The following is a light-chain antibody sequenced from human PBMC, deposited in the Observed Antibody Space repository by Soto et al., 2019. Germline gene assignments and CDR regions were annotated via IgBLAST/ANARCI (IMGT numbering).Light chain of an antibody. J-gene: IGKJ1*01. CDR3: QQYGSSRT. CDR2: GAS. Sequence: EIVLTQSPGTLSLSPGERATLSCRASQSVSSSYLARYQQKPGQAPRLLIYGASSRATGIPDRFSGSGSGTDFTLTISRLEPEDFAVYYCQQYGSSRTLGQGTKVDTK. CDR1: QSVSSSY. V-gene: IGKV3-20*01.